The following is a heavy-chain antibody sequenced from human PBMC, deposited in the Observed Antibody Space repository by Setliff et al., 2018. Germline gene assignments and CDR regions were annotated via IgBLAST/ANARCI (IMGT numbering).Heavy chain of an antibody. CDR1: GGSINSGDYF. CDR3: ARDGSYYDRGGNRTWFFDL. V-gene: IGHV4-31*03. J-gene: IGHJ2*01. D-gene: IGHD3-22*01. Sequence: PSETLSLTCTVSGGSINSGDYFWSWFRQLPGKGLEWIGYIYYTGSTHYNPSLKSRLTMSVDTSKNQFSLNLKSVTAADTAVYFCARDGSYYDRGGNRTWFFDLWGRVTLVTVSS. CDR2: IYYTGST.